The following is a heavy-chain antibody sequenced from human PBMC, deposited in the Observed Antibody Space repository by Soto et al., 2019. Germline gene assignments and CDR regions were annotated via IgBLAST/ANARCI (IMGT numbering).Heavy chain of an antibody. J-gene: IGHJ6*02. Sequence: PSDTLSLTYTVSGGSISSGGYYWNWVRQPPGKGLEWIGYIYHSGTTSYNPSLKSRVTISVDTSKNQFSLKLDSVTAADTALYYCAREGFGDYLRNYYYGMDVWGQGTTVTVSS. V-gene: IGHV4-61*08. CDR2: IYHSGTT. CDR1: GGSISSGGYY. D-gene: IGHD4-17*01. CDR3: AREGFGDYLRNYYYGMDV.